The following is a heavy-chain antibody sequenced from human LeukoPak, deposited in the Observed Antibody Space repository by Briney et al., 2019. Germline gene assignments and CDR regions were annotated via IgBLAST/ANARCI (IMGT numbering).Heavy chain of an antibody. Sequence: ASVKVSCKASGYTFTSYDINWVRQATGQGLEWMGWMNPNSGNTGYAQKFQGRVTMTRNTSISTAYMELSSLRSEDTAVYYGARGRGWIQLWLRRVYYMDVWGKGTMVTVSS. CDR3: ARGRGWIQLWLRRVYYMDV. D-gene: IGHD5-18*01. V-gene: IGHV1-8*01. J-gene: IGHJ6*03. CDR1: GYTFTSYD. CDR2: MNPNSGNT.